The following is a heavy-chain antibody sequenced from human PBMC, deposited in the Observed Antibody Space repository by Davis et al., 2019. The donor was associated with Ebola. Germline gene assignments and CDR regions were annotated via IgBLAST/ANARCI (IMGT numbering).Heavy chain of an antibody. CDR3: ARDESGLQTYYYGMDV. J-gene: IGHJ6*02. D-gene: IGHD4-11*01. V-gene: IGHV3-48*04. CDR2: ISSSGSTI. Sequence: GESLKISCAASGFTFSSYSMNWVRQAPGKGLEWVSYISSSGSTIYYADSVKGRFTISRDNAKNSLYLQMNSLRAEDTAVYYCARDESGLQTYYYGMDVWGQGTTVTVSS. CDR1: GFTFSSYS.